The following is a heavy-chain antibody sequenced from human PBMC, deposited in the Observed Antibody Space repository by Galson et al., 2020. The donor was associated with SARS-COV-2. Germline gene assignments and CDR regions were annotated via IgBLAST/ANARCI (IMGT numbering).Heavy chain of an antibody. CDR1: GFTFSSYW. J-gene: IGHJ4*02. CDR2: IKEDGSEK. CDR3: ARELLAAAGNFDY. D-gene: IGHD6-13*01. V-gene: IGHV3-7*01. Sequence: PGGSLRLSCTASGFTFSSYWMSWVRQAPGKGLEWVANIKEDGSEKYYVDSVKGRFTISRDNAKNSLYLQMHSLRAEDTAVYYCARELLAAAGNFDYWGQGTLVTVSS.